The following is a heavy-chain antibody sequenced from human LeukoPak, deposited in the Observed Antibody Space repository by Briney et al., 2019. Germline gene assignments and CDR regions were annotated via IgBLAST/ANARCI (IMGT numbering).Heavy chain of an antibody. Sequence: PSQTLSLTCAVSGGSISSGGYSWSWIRQPPGKGLEWIGYIYHSGSTYYNPSLKSRVTISVDRSKNQFSLKLSSVTAADTAVYYCAKGSYYDSSGSFYFDYWGQGTLVTVSS. D-gene: IGHD3-22*01. V-gene: IGHV4-30-2*01. CDR3: AKGSYYDSSGSFYFDY. CDR2: IYHSGST. J-gene: IGHJ4*02. CDR1: GGSISSGGYS.